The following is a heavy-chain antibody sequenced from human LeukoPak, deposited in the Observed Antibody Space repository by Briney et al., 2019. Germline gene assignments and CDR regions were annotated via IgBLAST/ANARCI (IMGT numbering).Heavy chain of an antibody. CDR2: IKSKTDGGTT. V-gene: IGHV3-15*01. D-gene: IGHD4-11*01. CDR1: GFTFSNVW. Sequence: GGSLRLSCAASGFTFSNVWMNWVRQAPGKGLEWVGRIKSKTDGGTTNYAAPVKGRFTISRDDSKNTLYLQMNSLRAEDTAVYYCAKVASAYTYDAFDIWGQGTMVTVSS. J-gene: IGHJ3*02. CDR3: AKVASAYTYDAFDI.